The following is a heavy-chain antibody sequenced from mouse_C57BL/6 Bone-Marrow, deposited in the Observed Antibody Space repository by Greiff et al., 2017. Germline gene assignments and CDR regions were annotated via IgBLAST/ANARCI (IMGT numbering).Heavy chain of an antibody. CDR3: TPIYFAMDY. CDR2: IDPENGDT. CDR1: GFNIKDDY. Sequence: VQLQQSGAELVRPGASVKLSCTASGFNIKDDYMHWVKQRPEQGLEWIGWIDPENGDTEYASKFQGKATITADTSSNIAYLQLSSLTSEDTAVYYCTPIYFAMDYWGQGTSGTVSS. J-gene: IGHJ4*01. V-gene: IGHV14-4*01. D-gene: IGHD6-5*01.